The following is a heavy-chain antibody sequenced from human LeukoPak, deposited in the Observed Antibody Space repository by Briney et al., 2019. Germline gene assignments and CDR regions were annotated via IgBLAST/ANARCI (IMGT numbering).Heavy chain of an antibody. D-gene: IGHD1-7*01. V-gene: IGHV4-38-2*02. CDR3: ARLYDNWNYEGY. Sequence: SETLSLTCTVSGYSISSGYYWGWIRQPPGKGLEWNGSIYHSGSTYYNPSLKSRVTISVDTSKNQFSMKLSSVTAADTAVYYCARLYDNWNYEGYWGQGTLVTVSS. J-gene: IGHJ4*02. CDR1: GYSISSGYY. CDR2: IYHSGST.